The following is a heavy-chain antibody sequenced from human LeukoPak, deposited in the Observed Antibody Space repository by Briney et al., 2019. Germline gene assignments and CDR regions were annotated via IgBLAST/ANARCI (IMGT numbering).Heavy chain of an antibody. CDR3: ARAVSSWSNSFDY. CDR1: GGSISSGGYY. D-gene: IGHD6-13*01. J-gene: IGHJ4*02. CDR2: IYYSGST. V-gene: IGHV4-31*03. Sequence: SETLSLTCTVSGGSISSGGYYWSWIRQHPGKGLEWIGCIYYSGSTYYNPSLKSRVTISVDTSRNQFSLKQSSVTAADTAVYYCARAVSSWSNSFDYWGQGTLVTVSS.